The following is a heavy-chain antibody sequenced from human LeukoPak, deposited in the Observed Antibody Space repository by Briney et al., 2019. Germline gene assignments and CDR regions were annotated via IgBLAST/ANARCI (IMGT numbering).Heavy chain of an antibody. Sequence: SETLSLTCTVSGGSISSYYWSWIRQPAGKGLEWIGRIHTSGSTNYSPSLKSRVTMSVDTSKNQIYLKLSSVTAADTAVYYCARARYYYDSSARYFDYWGQGTLVPSPQ. CDR1: GGSISSYY. J-gene: IGHJ4*02. V-gene: IGHV4-4*07. CDR3: ARARYYYDSSARYFDY. CDR2: IHTSGST. D-gene: IGHD3-22*01.